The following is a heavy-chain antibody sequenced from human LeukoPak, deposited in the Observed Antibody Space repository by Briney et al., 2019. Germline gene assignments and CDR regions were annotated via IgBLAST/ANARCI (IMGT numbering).Heavy chain of an antibody. CDR2: IYSGGSS. V-gene: IGHV4-39*07. D-gene: IGHD2-2*01. CDR1: GGSISSSSYY. Sequence: PSETLSLTCTVSGGSISSSSYYWGWIRQPPRKGLEWIGSIYSGGSSYYNPSLKSRVSISVDTSNNQFSLKVNSVTAADTAVYYCARDAGHQLSRRNYYAMDVWGQGTTVTVSS. CDR3: ARDAGHQLSRRNYYAMDV. J-gene: IGHJ6*02.